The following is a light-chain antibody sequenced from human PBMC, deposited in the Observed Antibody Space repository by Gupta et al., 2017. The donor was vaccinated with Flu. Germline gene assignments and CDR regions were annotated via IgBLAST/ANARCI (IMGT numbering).Light chain of an antibody. CDR1: QSVSSN. J-gene: IGKJ2*01. CDR2: GAS. V-gene: IGKV3-15*01. CDR3: QQYNYYYT. Sequence: EIVMTQSPATLSVSPGERATLSCRASQSVSSNLAWYQQKSGQAPRLLIYGASTRATGIPARFSGSGYTTEFTLTISSLQSEDFAVYYCQQYNYYYTFGQGTKLEIK.